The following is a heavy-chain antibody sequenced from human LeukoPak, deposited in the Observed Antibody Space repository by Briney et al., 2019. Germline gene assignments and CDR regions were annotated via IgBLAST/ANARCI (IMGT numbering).Heavy chain of an antibody. Sequence: GGSLRLSCTASGFTFGDYAMSWVRQAPGKGLEWVGFIRSKAYGGTTEYAASVKGRFTISRDDSKSIAYLQMNSLKTEDTAVYYCTRDRRQDIVVVPAAGFGYWGQGTLVTVSS. CDR2: IRSKAYGGTT. J-gene: IGHJ4*02. CDR1: GFTFGDYA. D-gene: IGHD2-2*01. V-gene: IGHV3-49*04. CDR3: TRDRRQDIVVVPAAGFGY.